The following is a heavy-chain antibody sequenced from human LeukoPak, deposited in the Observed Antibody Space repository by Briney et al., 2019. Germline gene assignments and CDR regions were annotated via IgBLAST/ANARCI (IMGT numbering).Heavy chain of an antibody. CDR1: GGSISSYY. J-gene: IGHJ4*02. CDR3: ARVGLRLGELSFGDFDY. D-gene: IGHD3-16*02. Sequence: KPSETLSLTCTVSGGSISSYYWSWIRQPPEKGLEWIGYIYYSGSTNYNPSLNSPLTISVDTSKNPFTLKLSSVTAADTAVYYCARVGLRLGELSFGDFDYWGQGTLVTVSS. V-gene: IGHV4-59*01. CDR2: IYYSGST.